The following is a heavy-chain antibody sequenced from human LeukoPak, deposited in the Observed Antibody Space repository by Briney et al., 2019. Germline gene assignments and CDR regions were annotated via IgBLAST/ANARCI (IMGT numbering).Heavy chain of an antibody. D-gene: IGHD2-2*01. CDR1: GGTFTGYY. J-gene: IGHJ6*03. Sequence: ASVKVSCKASGGTFTGYYMHWVRQAPGQGLEWMGWINPNSGGTNYAQKFQGRVTMTRDTSISTAYMELSRLRSDDTAVYYCARALMPVVLAVDYYYYYMDVWGTGTTVTVSS. CDR2: INPNSGGT. CDR3: ARALMPVVLAVDYYYYYMDV. V-gene: IGHV1-2*02.